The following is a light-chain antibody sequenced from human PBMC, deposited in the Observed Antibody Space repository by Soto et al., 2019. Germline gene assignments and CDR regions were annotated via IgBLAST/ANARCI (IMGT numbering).Light chain of an antibody. J-gene: IGKJ1*01. CDR2: LGS. Sequence: DIVMTQSPLSLPVTPGEPASISCRSSQSLLHSNGYNYLDWYLQKPGQSPQLLIYLGSNWASGGHDRFSGSGSGTDFTLKISRVEAEDVGMYYCEQDFYSPRTFGQGTKVEI. V-gene: IGKV2-28*01. CDR1: QSLLHSNGYNY. CDR3: EQDFYSPRT.